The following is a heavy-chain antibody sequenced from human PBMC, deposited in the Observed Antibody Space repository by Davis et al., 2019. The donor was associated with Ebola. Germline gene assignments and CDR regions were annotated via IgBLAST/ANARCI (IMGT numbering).Heavy chain of an antibody. CDR3: ARDPIVVVPAAIFYYYYGMDV. V-gene: IGHV3-7*03. CDR1: GFTFSSYW. D-gene: IGHD2-2*01. J-gene: IGHJ6*02. Sequence: GESLNIPCAASGFTFSSYWMSWVRQPPGKGLEWVANIKQDGSEKYYVDSVKGRFTISRDNAKNSLYLQMNSPRAEDTAVYYCARDPIVVVPAAIFYYYYGMDVWGQGTTVTVSS. CDR2: IKQDGSEK.